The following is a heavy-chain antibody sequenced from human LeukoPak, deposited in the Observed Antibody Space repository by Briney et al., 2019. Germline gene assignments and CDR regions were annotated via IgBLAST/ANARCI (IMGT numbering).Heavy chain of an antibody. CDR1: GGSFSGYY. V-gene: IGHV4-34*01. CDR3: ARGPRSSMIEPDAFDI. CDR2: INHSGST. Sequence: SETLSLTCAVYGGSFSGYYWSWIRQPPGKGLVWIGEINHSGSTNYNPSLKSRVTISVDTSKNQFSLKLSSVTAADTAVYYCARGPRSSMIEPDAFDIWGQGTMVTVSS. D-gene: IGHD3-22*01. J-gene: IGHJ3*02.